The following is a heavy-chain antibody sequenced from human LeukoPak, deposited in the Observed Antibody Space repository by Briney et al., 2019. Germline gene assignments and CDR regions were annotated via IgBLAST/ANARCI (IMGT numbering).Heavy chain of an antibody. CDR1: GGSISSYY. J-gene: IGHJ3*02. CDR2: IYYSGST. Sequence: SETLSLTCTVSGGSISSYYWSWIRQPPGKGLEWIGYIYYSGSTNYNPSLKSRVTISVDTSKNQFSLKLSSVTAADTAVYYCARRRGTEDAFDTWGQGTMVTVSS. CDR3: ARRRGTEDAFDT. D-gene: IGHD2-8*02. V-gene: IGHV4-59*08.